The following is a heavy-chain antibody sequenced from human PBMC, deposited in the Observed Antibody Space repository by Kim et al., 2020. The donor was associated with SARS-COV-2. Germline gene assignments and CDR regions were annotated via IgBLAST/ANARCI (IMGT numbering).Heavy chain of an antibody. CDR2: INHSGST. D-gene: IGHD3-10*01. V-gene: IGHV4-34*01. CDR3: ARVFSISGSGSYYRGPHDWFDP. J-gene: IGHJ5*02. Sequence: SETLSLTCAVYGGSFSGYYWSWIRQPPGKGLEWIGEINHSGSTNYNPSLKSRVTISVDTSKNQFSLKLSSVTAADTAVYYCARVFSISGSGSYYRGPHDWFDPWGQGTLVTVSS. CDR1: GGSFSGYY.